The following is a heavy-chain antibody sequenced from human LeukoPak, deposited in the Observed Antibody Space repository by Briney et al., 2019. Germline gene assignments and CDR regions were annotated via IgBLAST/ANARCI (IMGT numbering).Heavy chain of an antibody. CDR2: INPKSGVT. V-gene: IGHV1-2*02. D-gene: IGHD3-22*01. Sequence: ASVKVSCKASGYTFTGHYMHWVRQAPRQGPEWMGWINPKSGVTNYAQTPQGRVTMTRDTSISTVYMELSRLTTDDTAVYFCARALRYDDSSGYYAYWGQGTLVTVSP. J-gene: IGHJ4*02. CDR1: GYTFTGHY. CDR3: ARALRYDDSSGYYAY.